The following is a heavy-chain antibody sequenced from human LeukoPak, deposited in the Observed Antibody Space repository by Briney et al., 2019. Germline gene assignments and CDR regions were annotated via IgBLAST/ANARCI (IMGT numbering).Heavy chain of an antibody. V-gene: IGHV1-46*01. CDR1: GYTFTSYY. CDR2: INPSGGST. CDR3: ARRSSGYDLDY. D-gene: IGHD5-12*01. Sequence: ASVKVSCKASGYTFTSYYMHWVRQAPGQGLEGMGIINPSGGSTSYAQKFQGRVTMTRDTSTSTVYMELSSLRSEDTAVYYCARRSSGYDLDYWGQGTLVTVSS. J-gene: IGHJ4*02.